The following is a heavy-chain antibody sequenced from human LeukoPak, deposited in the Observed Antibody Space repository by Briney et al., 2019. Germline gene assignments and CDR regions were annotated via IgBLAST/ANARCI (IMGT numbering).Heavy chain of an antibody. V-gene: IGHV1-58*02. CDR2: IVVGSGNT. Sequence: SVKVSCKASGFTFTSSAMQWVRQARGQRLEWIGWIVVGSGNTNYAQKFQERVTITRDMSTSTAYMELSSLRSEDTAVYYWAAAGGDYGDYGGYWGQGTLVTVSS. CDR1: GFTFTSSA. D-gene: IGHD4-17*01. J-gene: IGHJ4*02. CDR3: AAAGGDYGDYGGY.